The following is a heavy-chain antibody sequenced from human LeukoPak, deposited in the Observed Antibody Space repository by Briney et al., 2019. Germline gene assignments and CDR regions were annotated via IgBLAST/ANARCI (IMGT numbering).Heavy chain of an antibody. CDR2: TSSSSSSTI. CDR3: ARVGTPITIFGVVTQYYYYYMDV. Sequence: GGSLRLSCAAYGFTFSSYSMNWVRQAPGKGLEWVSYTSSSSSSTIYYADSVKGRFTISRDNAKNSLYLQMNSLRAEDTAVYYCARVGTPITIFGVVTQYYYYYMDVWGKGTTVTVSS. D-gene: IGHD3-3*01. J-gene: IGHJ6*03. CDR1: GFTFSSYS. V-gene: IGHV3-48*01.